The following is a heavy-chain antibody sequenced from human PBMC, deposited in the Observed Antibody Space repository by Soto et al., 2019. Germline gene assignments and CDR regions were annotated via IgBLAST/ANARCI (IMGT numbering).Heavy chain of an antibody. CDR3: AREEWLGRGYGMDV. CDR2: IYYSVST. Sequence: SETLSLTCTVSGGSISSYDCSWIRQPPGKGLEWIGYIYYSVSTNYNPSLKSRVTISVDTSKNQFSLKLSSVTAAETAVYYCAREEWLGRGYGMDVWGQGTTVTVSS. D-gene: IGHD3-3*01. CDR1: GGSISSYD. V-gene: IGHV4-59*01. J-gene: IGHJ6*02.